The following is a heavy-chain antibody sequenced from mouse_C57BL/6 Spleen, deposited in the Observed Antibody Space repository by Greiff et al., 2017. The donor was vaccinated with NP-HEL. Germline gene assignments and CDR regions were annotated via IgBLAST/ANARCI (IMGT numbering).Heavy chain of an antibody. CDR3: AREGYGSSPYFDY. V-gene: IGHV1-55*01. CDR1: GYTFTSYW. J-gene: IGHJ2*01. Sequence: VQLQESGAELVKPGASVKMSCKASGYTFTSYWITWVKQRPGQGLEWIGDIYPGSGSTNYNEKFKSKATLTVDTSSSTAYMQLSSLTSEDSAVYYCAREGYGSSPYFDYWGQGTTLTVSS. D-gene: IGHD1-1*01. CDR2: IYPGSGST.